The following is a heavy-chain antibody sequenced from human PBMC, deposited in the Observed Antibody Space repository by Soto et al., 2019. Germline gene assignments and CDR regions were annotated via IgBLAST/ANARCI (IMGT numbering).Heavy chain of an antibody. J-gene: IGHJ3*02. V-gene: IGHV1-69*04. CDR1: GGTFSSYA. CDR2: IIPILGIA. Sequence: ASVKVSCKASGGTFSSYAISWVRQAPGQGLEWMGRIIPILGIANYAQKFQGRVTITADKSTSTAYMELSSLRSEDTAVYYCARGNRENAFDIWGQGTMVTVSS. CDR3: ARGNRENAFDI.